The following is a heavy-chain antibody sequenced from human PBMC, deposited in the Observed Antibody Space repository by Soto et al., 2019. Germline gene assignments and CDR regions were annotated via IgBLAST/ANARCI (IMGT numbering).Heavy chain of an antibody. D-gene: IGHD6-13*01. J-gene: IGHJ5*02. CDR2: IFYRGST. CDR3: ARAASSSSYAAWFDP. V-gene: IGHV4-59*01. Sequence: QVQLQESGPGLVKPSETLSLTCTVSGGSISSYYWSWSRQPPGKGLEWIGYIFYRGSTNYNPSLKSRVTIPVDTSKNQFSLKLSSVTAADPAVYYCARAASSSSYAAWFDPWGQGTLVTVSS. CDR1: GGSISSYY.